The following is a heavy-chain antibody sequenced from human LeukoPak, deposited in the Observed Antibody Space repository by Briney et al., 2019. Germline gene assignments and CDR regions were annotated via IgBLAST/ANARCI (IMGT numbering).Heavy chain of an antibody. V-gene: IGHV4-59*01. CDR3: ARVRYYDSSGYPDY. Sequence: SETLSLTCTVSGGSISSYYWSWIRQPPGKGLEWIGYIYYSGSTNYNPSLKSRVTISVDTSKNQFSLKLSSVTAADTAVYYCARVRYYDSSGYPDYWGQGTLVTVSS. CDR2: IYYSGST. CDR1: GGSISSYY. D-gene: IGHD3-22*01. J-gene: IGHJ4*02.